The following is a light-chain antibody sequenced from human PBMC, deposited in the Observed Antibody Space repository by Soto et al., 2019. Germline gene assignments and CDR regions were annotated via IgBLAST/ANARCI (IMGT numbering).Light chain of an antibody. V-gene: IGKV3-20*01. J-gene: IGKJ1*01. CDR1: QSVSSSY. CDR3: QQYGSSPKT. Sequence: EIVLTQSPGTLSLSPGERATLSCRASQSVSSSYLAWYQQKPGQAPRLLIYGASSRATRIPDRFSGSGAGTDFTLTISRLEPEDFAVYYCQQYGSSPKTFGQGTKVDI. CDR2: GAS.